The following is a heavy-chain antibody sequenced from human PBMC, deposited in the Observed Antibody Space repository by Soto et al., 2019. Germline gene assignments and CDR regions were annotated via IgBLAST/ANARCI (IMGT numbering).Heavy chain of an antibody. CDR1: GFTLTSYS. Sequence: GGSVRLSCAASGFTLTSYSMAYVRQAPGKGLEWVSAFGRGVGATYYADSVRGRFTVSRDNSKSTMYLQMNNLRAEDTATYYCAKTFRPGQNTLDYWGPGILVTVSS. V-gene: IGHV3-23*01. J-gene: IGHJ4*02. CDR3: AKTFRPGQNTLDY. CDR2: FGRGVGAT.